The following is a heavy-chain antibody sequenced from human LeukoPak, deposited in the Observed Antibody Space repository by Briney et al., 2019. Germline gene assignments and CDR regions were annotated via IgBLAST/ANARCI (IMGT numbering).Heavy chain of an antibody. V-gene: IGHV4-61*08. D-gene: IGHD3-22*01. CDR3: ARGITMIWFDP. J-gene: IGHJ5*02. CDR2: IYYSGST. CDR1: GGSISSGGYY. Sequence: SETLSLTCTVSGGSISSGGYYWSWIRQHPGKGLEWIGYIYYSGSTNYNPSLKSRVTISVDTSKNQFSLKLSSVTAADTAVYYCARGITMIWFDPWGQGTLVTVSS.